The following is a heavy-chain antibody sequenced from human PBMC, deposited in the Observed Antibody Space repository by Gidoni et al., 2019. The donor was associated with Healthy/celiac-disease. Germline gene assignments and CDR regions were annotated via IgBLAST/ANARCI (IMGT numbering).Heavy chain of an antibody. CDR2: IYSSGST. V-gene: IGHV4-39*01. Sequence: QLQLQESGPGLVKPSETLSLPCTASGGPISSSSYYWGWIRQPPGKGLEWIGSIYSSGSTYYNPSLKSRVTISVDTSKNQFSLKLSSVTAADTAVYYCASVYDFWSGYLLDYWGQGTLVTVSS. CDR1: GGPISSSSYY. D-gene: IGHD3-3*01. CDR3: ASVYDFWSGYLLDY. J-gene: IGHJ4*02.